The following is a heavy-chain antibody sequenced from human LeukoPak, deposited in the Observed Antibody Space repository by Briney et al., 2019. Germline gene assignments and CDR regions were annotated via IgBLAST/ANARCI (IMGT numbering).Heavy chain of an antibody. Sequence: GGSLRLSCAASGFTFSSYAMSWVRQAPGKGLEWVANIKQDGSEKYYLDSVKGRFTISRDNAKNSLYLHMNSLRAEDTAVYFCTREAAAGIDYWGQGTLVTVSS. CDR1: GFTFSSYA. J-gene: IGHJ4*02. CDR3: TREAAAGIDY. CDR2: IKQDGSEK. V-gene: IGHV3-7*01. D-gene: IGHD6-13*01.